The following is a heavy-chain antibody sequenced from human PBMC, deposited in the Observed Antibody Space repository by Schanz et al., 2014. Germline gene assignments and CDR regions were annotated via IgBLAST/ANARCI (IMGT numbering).Heavy chain of an antibody. D-gene: IGHD6-19*01. CDR1: GFTVSNSY. V-gene: IGHV3-23*04. J-gene: IGHJ4*02. Sequence: DVQLVDSGGGLVQPGGSLRLSCAASGFTVSNSYIHWVRQAPGQGLEWVSTISGSGGDTYPADSVKGRFTISRDNSKSILYLQMNSLRAEDTAVYYCAKAGSGWSTAGYYYWGQGTLVAVSS. CDR2: ISGSGGDT. CDR3: AKAGSGWSTAGYYY.